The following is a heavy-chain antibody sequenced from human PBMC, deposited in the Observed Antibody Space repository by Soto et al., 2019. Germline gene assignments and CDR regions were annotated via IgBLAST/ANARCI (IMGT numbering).Heavy chain of an antibody. V-gene: IGHV1-2*02. D-gene: IGHD2-21*01. Sequence: ASVKVSCKASGYTFTGYYIQWVRQAPGRGLEWMAWINPNNGDTNYAQKFEGRVTVTRDTSITTAFMGLSSLRSDDSAIYYCARDIGGVSGIHYWGQGTPVTVSS. CDR2: INPNNGDT. CDR3: ARDIGGVSGIHY. CDR1: GYTFTGYY. J-gene: IGHJ4*02.